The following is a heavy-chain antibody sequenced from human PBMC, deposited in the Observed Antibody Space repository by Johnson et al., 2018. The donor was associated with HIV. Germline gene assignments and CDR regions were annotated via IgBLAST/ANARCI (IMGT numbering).Heavy chain of an antibody. Sequence: QVRLVESGGGVVQPGRSLRIYCAVSDFTFSNYAMHWVRLAPGKGLQWVGVSSYDDSNKYYADSVRGRFTISRDISKNTLYLQMNSLRAEETAVYYCARDAKYYYDSSGYYYEHDAFDIWGQGTMVTVSS. CDR1: DFTFSNYA. V-gene: IGHV3-30*04. D-gene: IGHD3-22*01. J-gene: IGHJ3*02. CDR3: ARDAKYYYDSSGYYYEHDAFDI. CDR2: SSYDDSNK.